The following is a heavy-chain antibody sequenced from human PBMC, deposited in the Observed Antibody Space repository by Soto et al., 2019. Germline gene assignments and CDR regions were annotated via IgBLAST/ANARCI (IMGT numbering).Heavy chain of an antibody. CDR3: ARATFIRKGYYDATDYYYFDY. CDR1: GCSISSGGFS. V-gene: IGHV4-30-2*06. CDR2: IYYSGNT. J-gene: IGHJ4*02. Sequence: PSETLSLTCAVSGCSISSGGFSWSWIRQSPGKGLELIGYIYYSGNTYYNPSLKSRVTISVDRSKNEFSLRLSSVTAADTAVYYCARATFIRKGYYDATDYYYFDYWGQGTLVTVSS. D-gene: IGHD3-22*01.